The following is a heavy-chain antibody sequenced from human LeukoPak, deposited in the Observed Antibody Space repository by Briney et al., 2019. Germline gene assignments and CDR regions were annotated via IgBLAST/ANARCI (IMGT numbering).Heavy chain of an antibody. CDR1: GYTFPSYY. D-gene: IGHD1-26*01. CDR3: AREGWRPRIVGAKTPFDY. V-gene: IGHV1-2*02. J-gene: IGHJ4*02. Sequence: ASVKVSCKASGYTFPSYYMHWVRQAPGQGLEWMGWINPNSGGTNYAQKFQGRVTMTRDTSISTAYMELSRLRSDDTAVYYCAREGWRPRIVGAKTPFDYWGQGTLVTVSS. CDR2: INPNSGGT.